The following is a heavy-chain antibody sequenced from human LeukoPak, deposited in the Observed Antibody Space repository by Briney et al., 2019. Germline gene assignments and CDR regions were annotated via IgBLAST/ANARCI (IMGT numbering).Heavy chain of an antibody. V-gene: IGHV1-2*02. Sequence: ASVKVSCKASGYTFTAYYVHWVRQAPGQGLEWMGWINPDSSGTNYAQNLQGKVTMTRDTSLNTAYLELSSLTSDDTAVYYCAREDGSAWTDLFDYWGQGALVTVSS. CDR1: GYTFTAYY. J-gene: IGHJ4*02. CDR2: INPDSSGT. CDR3: AREDGSAWTDLFDY. D-gene: IGHD6-19*01.